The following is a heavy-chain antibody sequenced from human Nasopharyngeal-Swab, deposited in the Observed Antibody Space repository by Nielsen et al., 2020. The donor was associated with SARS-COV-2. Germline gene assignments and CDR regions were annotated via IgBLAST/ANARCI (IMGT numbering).Heavy chain of an antibody. CDR1: EFTFSSYW. V-gene: IGHV3-7*05. Sequence: GESLKISCAASEFTFSSYWMSWVRQAPGKGLEWVANIKQDGSEKYYVDSVKGRFTISRDNAKNSLYLQMNSLRAEDTAVYYCARVGYYGSGSYYNSYYYGMDVWGQGTTVTVSS. CDR3: ARVGYYGSGSYYNSYYYGMDV. D-gene: IGHD3-10*01. CDR2: IKQDGSEK. J-gene: IGHJ6*02.